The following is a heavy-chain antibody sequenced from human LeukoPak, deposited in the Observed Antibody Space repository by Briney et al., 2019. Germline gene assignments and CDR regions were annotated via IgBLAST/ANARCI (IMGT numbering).Heavy chain of an antibody. CDR1: GVSISSGDYY. V-gene: IGHV4-30-4*01. CDR2: IYYTGST. Sequence: SETLSLTCTVSGVSISSGDYYWSWIRQPPGKGLEWIGYIYYTGSTSYNPSLKNRVIILVDTSKNQFSLKLSSVTAADTAVYYCARGPNYIWGSYQYFDYWGQGTLVTVSS. D-gene: IGHD3-16*02. CDR3: ARGPNYIWGSYQYFDY. J-gene: IGHJ4*02.